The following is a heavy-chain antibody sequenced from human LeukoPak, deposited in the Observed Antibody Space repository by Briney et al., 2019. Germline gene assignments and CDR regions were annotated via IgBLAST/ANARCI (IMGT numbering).Heavy chain of an antibody. CDR2: IRYDGSNK. V-gene: IGHV3-30*02. Sequence: GGSLRLSCAASGFTFSSYSMNWVRQAPGKGLEWVAFIRYDGSNKYYADSVKGRFTISRDNSKNTLYLQMNSLRAEDTAVYYCATEGKTRTWNYYQAKPVYWGQGTLVTVSS. D-gene: IGHD1-7*01. CDR3: ATEGKTRTWNYYQAKPVY. J-gene: IGHJ4*02. CDR1: GFTFSSYS.